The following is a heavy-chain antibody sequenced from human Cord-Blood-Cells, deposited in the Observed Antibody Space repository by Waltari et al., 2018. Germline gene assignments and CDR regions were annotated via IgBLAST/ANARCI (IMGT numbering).Heavy chain of an antibody. D-gene: IGHD3-16*01. J-gene: IGHJ3*02. CDR1: GFTFSSYA. Sequence: EVQLVESGGGLVQPGGSLRLSCAASGFTFSSYAMSWVRQAPGKGLEGVSAIRGSGGSTYDADSRKGRLTISRDNSKNTLYLQMNSLGAEDTAVYYCAKDWGLGGWGDALDIWCQGTMVTVSS. CDR3: AKDWGLGGWGDALDI. CDR2: IRGSGGST. V-gene: IGHV3-23*04.